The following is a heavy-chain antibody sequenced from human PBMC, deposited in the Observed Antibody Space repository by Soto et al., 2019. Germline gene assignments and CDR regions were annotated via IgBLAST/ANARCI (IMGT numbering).Heavy chain of an antibody. CDR1: GFTLSHYW. CDR3: VRSSFGCFDY. Sequence: EVQLLESGGGLVLPGGTLTLSCGASGFTLSHYWMHWVRQVPGRGLVWVARLNYDGSETHYADSVRGRFAISRDNAKNTVYLQMSNLRAEDTAIYCGVRSSFGCFDYWGRGTLVNVSS. J-gene: IGHJ4*02. V-gene: IGHV3-74*01. CDR2: LNYDGSET. D-gene: IGHD3-16*01.